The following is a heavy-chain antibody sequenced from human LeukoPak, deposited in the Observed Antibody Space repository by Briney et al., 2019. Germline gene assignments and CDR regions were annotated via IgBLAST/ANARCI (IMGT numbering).Heavy chain of an antibody. CDR3: AADPSESAKFGESWFDP. D-gene: IGHD3-10*01. J-gene: IGHJ5*02. CDR2: FRAYNGNT. Sequence: ASVTVSCKASGYTFTCYEISWVRQAPGQGLEWMGWFRAYNGNTNYAQKLQGRVTMTTDTFTSTAYMELWSLSTNDTAVYCCAADPSESAKFGESWFDPWGQGTLVTVSS. CDR1: GYTFTCYE. V-gene: IGHV1-18*01.